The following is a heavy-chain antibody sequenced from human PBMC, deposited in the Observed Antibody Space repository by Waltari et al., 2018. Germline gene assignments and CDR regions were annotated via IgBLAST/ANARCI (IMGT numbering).Heavy chain of an antibody. CDR1: GYTFTGYY. CDR3: ARDSEYYYYYYGMDV. CDR2: INPNSGGT. V-gene: IGHV1-2*02. J-gene: IGHJ6*02. D-gene: IGHD3-10*01. Sequence: QVQLVQSGAEVKKPGASVKVSCKASGYTFTGYYMHWVRQAPGQGLEWIGWINPNSGGTNYAQKFQGRVTMTRDTSISTAYMELSRLRSDDTAVYYCARDSEYYYYYYGMDVWGQGTTVTVSS.